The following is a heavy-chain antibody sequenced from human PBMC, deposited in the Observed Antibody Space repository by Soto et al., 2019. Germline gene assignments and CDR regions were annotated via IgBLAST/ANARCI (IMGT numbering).Heavy chain of an antibody. CDR3: ARAPLLLWFGELPSSDAYYYGMDV. V-gene: IGHV4-4*02. J-gene: IGHJ6*02. D-gene: IGHD3-10*01. CDR1: GCSIGRSNW. Sequence: SETLSLTCAVPGCSIGRSNWWSWVRQPPGTGLEWIGEIYHSGSTNYNPSLKSRVTISVDKSKNQFSLKLSSVTAADTAVYYCARAPLLLWFGELPSSDAYYYGMDVWGQGTTVT. CDR2: IYHSGST.